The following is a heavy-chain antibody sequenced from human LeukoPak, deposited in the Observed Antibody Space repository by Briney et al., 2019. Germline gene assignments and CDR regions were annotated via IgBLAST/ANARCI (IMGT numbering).Heavy chain of an antibody. CDR2: IKSKTDGGTT. Sequence: GGSLRLSCAASGFIFSNAWMSWVRQAPGKGLEWVGRIKSKTDGGTTDYAAPVKGRFTISRDDSKNTLYLQMNSLKTEDTAVYYCTTDIVVVPAAMSYYYMDVWGKGTTVTVSS. J-gene: IGHJ6*03. D-gene: IGHD2-2*01. CDR3: TTDIVVVPAAMSYYYMDV. V-gene: IGHV3-15*01. CDR1: GFIFSNAW.